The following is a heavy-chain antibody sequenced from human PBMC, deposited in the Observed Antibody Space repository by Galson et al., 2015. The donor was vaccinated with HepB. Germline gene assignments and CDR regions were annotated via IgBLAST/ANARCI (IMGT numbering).Heavy chain of an antibody. V-gene: IGHV3-23*01. CDR2: ISGSGGST. CDR1: GFTFSSYV. Sequence: SLRLSCAASGFTFSSYVMSWVRQAPGKGLEWVSAISGSGGSTYYADSVKGRFTISRDNSKNTLHLQMNSLRAEDTAVYYCAKDQGLMITFGGVIVDYWGQGTLVTVSS. D-gene: IGHD3-16*02. CDR3: AKDQGLMITFGGVIVDY. J-gene: IGHJ4*02.